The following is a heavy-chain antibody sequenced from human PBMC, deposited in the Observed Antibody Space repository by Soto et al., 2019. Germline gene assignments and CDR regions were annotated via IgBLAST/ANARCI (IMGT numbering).Heavy chain of an antibody. D-gene: IGHD6-13*01. J-gene: IGHJ4*02. V-gene: IGHV4-59*01. CDR3: ARVGPYSSSWYIGGGYFDY. CDR2: TYYSGST. Sequence: SETLSLTCTVSGGSISSYYWSWIRQPPGKGLEWIGYTYYSGSTNYNPSLKRRVTISVDTSKNQFSLKLSSVTAADTAVYYCARVGPYSSSWYIGGGYFDYWGQGTMVTVYS. CDR1: GGSISSYY.